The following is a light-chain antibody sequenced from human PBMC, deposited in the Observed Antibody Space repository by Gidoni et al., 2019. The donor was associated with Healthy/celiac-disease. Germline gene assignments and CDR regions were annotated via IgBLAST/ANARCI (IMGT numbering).Light chain of an antibody. Sequence: DIVMTQSPDSLAVSLGERATINCKSSQSVLYSSNNKNYLAWYQQKPVQPPKLLIYWASTRESGVPDRFSGSGSGTDFTLTISSLQAEDVAVYYCQQYYSTLTFGQGTKVEIK. CDR1: QSVLYSSNNKNY. J-gene: IGKJ1*01. CDR3: QQYYSTLT. CDR2: WAS. V-gene: IGKV4-1*01.